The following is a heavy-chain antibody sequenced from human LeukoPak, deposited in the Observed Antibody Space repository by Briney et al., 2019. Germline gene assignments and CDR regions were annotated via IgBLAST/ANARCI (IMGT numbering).Heavy chain of an antibody. J-gene: IGHJ5*02. Sequence: VASVKVSCKASGGTFSSYAISWVRQAPGQGLEWMGRIIPIFGTANYAQKFQGRVTITTDESTSTAYMELSSLRSEDTAVYYCARDLSGYTNWFHPWGQGTLVTVSS. CDR3: ARDLSGYTNWFHP. CDR1: GGTFSSYA. V-gene: IGHV1-69*05. D-gene: IGHD5-18*01. CDR2: IIPIFGTA.